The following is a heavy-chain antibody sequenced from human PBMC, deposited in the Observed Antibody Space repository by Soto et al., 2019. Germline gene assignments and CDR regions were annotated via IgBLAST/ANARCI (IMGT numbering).Heavy chain of an antibody. CDR2: ISSSSSTI. Sequence: GGSLRLSCAASGFTFSSYSMNWVRQAPGKGLEWVSYISSSSSTIYYADSVKGRFTISRDNAKNSLYLQMNSLRDEDTAVYYCARPSGYGDYGGRDWFDPWGQGTLVTVSS. V-gene: IGHV3-48*02. CDR1: GFTFSSYS. D-gene: IGHD4-17*01. CDR3: ARPSGYGDYGGRDWFDP. J-gene: IGHJ5*02.